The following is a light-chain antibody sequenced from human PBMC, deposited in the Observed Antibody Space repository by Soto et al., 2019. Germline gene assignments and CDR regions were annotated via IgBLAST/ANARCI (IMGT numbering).Light chain of an antibody. J-gene: IGKJ2*01. CDR3: HQYGSSPPYT. CDR2: GSS. Sequence: EVVLTQSPGTLSLSPGESATLSCRASQSVSNNYFAWYQQKPGQAPRLLIFGSSDRATGIPDRFSRSGSGTDFPLTISRLEPEDFALYYCHQYGSSPPYTFGHGPKLEIK. CDR1: QSVSNNY. V-gene: IGKV3-20*01.